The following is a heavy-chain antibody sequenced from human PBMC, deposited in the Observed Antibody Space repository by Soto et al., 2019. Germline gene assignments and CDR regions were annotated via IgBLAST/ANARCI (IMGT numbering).Heavy chain of an antibody. CDR1: GFTFSSYS. CDR3: ASEWSTSGALGY. D-gene: IGHD3-10*01. Sequence: QVQLVESGGGVVQPGRSLRLSCAASGFTFSSYSIQWVRQATVKGLEWVAGISYDGSIKYYADSVKGRFTISRDNSKNTAYLQMNRMRAEDTAVFYCASEWSTSGALGYGGQGTLVIVSS. CDR2: ISYDGSIK. J-gene: IGHJ4*02. V-gene: IGHV3-30-3*01.